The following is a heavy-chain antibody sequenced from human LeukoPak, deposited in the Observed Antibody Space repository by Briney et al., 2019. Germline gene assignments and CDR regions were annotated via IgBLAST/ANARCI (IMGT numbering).Heavy chain of an antibody. CDR3: ARGRLDAGSFDY. V-gene: IGHV3-7*01. D-gene: IGHD3-10*01. CDR1: GFTLSGYS. Sequence: GGSLRLSCAASGFTLSGYSMNWVRQAPGKGLEWVANIKEDGSDRYYVDSVKGRFTISRDNAKNSLFLQMNSLRVEDTAVYYCARGRLDAGSFDYWGQGTLVTVSS. CDR2: IKEDGSDR. J-gene: IGHJ4*02.